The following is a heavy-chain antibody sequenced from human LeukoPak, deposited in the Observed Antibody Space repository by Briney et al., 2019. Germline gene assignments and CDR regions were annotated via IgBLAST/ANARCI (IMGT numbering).Heavy chain of an antibody. CDR1: GFTFSSYA. J-gene: IGHJ4*02. CDR2: ISDSGGNT. D-gene: IGHD3-16*01. Sequence: GGSLRLSCAASGFTFSSYAMTWVRQAPGKGLGWVSTISDSGGNTYYADSVAGRFTISRGNSRDTLYLQMNSLRADDTAVYFWARGGFLGPDYWGQGTLVTVSS. V-gene: IGHV3-23*01. CDR3: ARGGFLGPDY.